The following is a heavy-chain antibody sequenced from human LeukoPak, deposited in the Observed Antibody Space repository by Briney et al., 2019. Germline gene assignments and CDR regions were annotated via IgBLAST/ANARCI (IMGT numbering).Heavy chain of an antibody. CDR2: ISGSGAGT. CDR1: GFTFSHYA. J-gene: IGHJ4*02. D-gene: IGHD3-10*01. V-gene: IGHV3-23*01. Sequence: GGSLRLSCAASGFTFSHYAMSWVRQAPGKGLEWVSVISGSGAGTYYADSVKGRFTISRDNAKNSLYLQMNSLRAEDTAVYYCASSPDYYGSGSYIWGQGTLVTVSS. CDR3: ASSPDYYGSGSYI.